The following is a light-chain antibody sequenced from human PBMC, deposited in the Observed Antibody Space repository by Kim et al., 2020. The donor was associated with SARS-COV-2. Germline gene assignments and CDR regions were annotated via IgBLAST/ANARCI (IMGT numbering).Light chain of an antibody. J-gene: IGLJ2*01. CDR3: QVWDSSSDHRVV. CDR2: YAS. CDR1: RIGSKS. Sequence: PGNSGRVFLGENRIGSKSVHWYPQQSGQAPVLVIYYASDRPSGIPERFSGSNSGNTATLTISRVEAGDEADYYCQVWDSSSDHRVVFGGGTQLTVL. V-gene: IGLV3-21*04.